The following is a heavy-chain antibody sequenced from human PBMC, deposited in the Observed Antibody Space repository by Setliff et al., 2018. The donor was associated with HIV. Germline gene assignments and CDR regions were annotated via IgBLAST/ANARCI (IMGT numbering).Heavy chain of an antibody. CDR2: INPNSGGT. V-gene: IGHV1-2*06. D-gene: IGHD3-10*01. J-gene: IGHJ5*02. Sequence: ASVKVSCKASGYTFTGYYMHWVRQAPGQGLEWMGRINPNSGGTNYAQKFQGRVTMTMDTSISTAYMELSRLRSDDTAVYYCARGYGSGSYYNWFDPWGQGTLVTVSS. CDR1: GYTFTGYY. CDR3: ARGYGSGSYYNWFDP.